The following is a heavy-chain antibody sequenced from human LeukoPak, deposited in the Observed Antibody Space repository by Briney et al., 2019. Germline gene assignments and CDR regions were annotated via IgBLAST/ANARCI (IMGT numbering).Heavy chain of an antibody. CDR3: ARDVGEGFCSGGSCSDY. D-gene: IGHD2-15*01. CDR1: GYTFTNYA. V-gene: IGHV1-18*01. J-gene: IGHJ4*02. CDR2: ISAYNGNT. Sequence: GASVKVSCKASGYTFTNYAFSWVRQAPGQGLEWMGWISAYNGNTNYAQELQGRVTMTTDPSTSTVYMELRRLRSDDTAVYYCARDVGEGFCSGGSCSDYWGQGTLVTVSS.